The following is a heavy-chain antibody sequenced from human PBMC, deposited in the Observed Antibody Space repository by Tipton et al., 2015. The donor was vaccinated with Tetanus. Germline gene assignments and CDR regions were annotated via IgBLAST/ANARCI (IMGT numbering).Heavy chain of an antibody. Sequence: TLSLTCIVSGGSVSGSSHYWSWIRQPPGKGLEWIGYIYYSGSTNYNPSLKSRVTISVDTSKNQFSLKLSSVTAADTAVYYCARDRITGPTGRYYAMDVWGQGTTVTVSS. V-gene: IGHV4-61*01. CDR3: ARDRITGPTGRYYAMDV. D-gene: IGHD1-7*01. CDR2: IYYSGST. CDR1: GGSVSGSSHY. J-gene: IGHJ6*01.